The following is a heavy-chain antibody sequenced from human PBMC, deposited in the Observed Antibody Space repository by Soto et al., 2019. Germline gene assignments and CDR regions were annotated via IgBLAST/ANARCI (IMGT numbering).Heavy chain of an antibody. CDR2: IYPGDSDT. CDR3: ARHLRATPFDY. CDR1: GYSFTNYW. J-gene: IGHJ4*02. V-gene: IGHV5-51*01. Sequence: ESLKISCRGSGYSFTNYWIGWVRQMPGKGLEWMGIIYPGDSDTRYSPSFQGQVTISADKSISTAYLQWSSLKASDTAIYYCARHLRATPFDYWGQGTLVTVSS. D-gene: IGHD2-15*01.